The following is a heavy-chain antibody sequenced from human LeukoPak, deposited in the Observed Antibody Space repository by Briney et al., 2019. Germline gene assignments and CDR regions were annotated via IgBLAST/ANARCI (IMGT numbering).Heavy chain of an antibody. Sequence: KTGGSLRLSCAASGFTFSSYSMNWVRQAPGKGLEWVSSISSSSSYIYYADSVKGRFTISRDNAKNSLYLQMNSLRGEDTAVYCCARSPIYYYDSSGYYSFFDYWGQGTLVTVSS. V-gene: IGHV3-21*01. J-gene: IGHJ4*02. D-gene: IGHD3-22*01. CDR2: ISSSSSYI. CDR1: GFTFSSYS. CDR3: ARSPIYYYDSSGYYSFFDY.